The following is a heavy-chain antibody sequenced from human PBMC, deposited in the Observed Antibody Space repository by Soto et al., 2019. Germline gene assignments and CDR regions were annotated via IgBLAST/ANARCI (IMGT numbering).Heavy chain of an antibody. CDR1: GYTFTSYG. D-gene: IGHD3-9*01. Sequence: ASVKVSCKASGYTFTSYGISWVRQAPGQGLEWMGRISAYNGNTNYAQKFQGRVTMTTDTSTSTVYMELRSLRSDDTAVYYCARDSSFDDILTGYYTAFDIWGQGTMVTVSS. CDR2: ISAYNGNT. V-gene: IGHV1-18*01. CDR3: ARDSSFDDILTGYYTAFDI. J-gene: IGHJ3*02.